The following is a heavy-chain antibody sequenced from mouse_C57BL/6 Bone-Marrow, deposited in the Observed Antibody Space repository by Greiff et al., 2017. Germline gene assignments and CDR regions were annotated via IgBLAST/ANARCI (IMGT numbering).Heavy chain of an antibody. CDR1: GYTFTDYY. V-gene: IGHV1-75*01. Sequence: VQLQQSGPELVKPGASVKISCKASGYTFTDYYINWVKQRPGQGLEWIGWIFPGSGSTYYNEKFKGKATLTVDKSSSTAYMVLSSLTSEDSAVYFCARPFYYSGSRDFDYWGQGTTLTVSS. CDR2: IFPGSGST. CDR3: ARPFYYSGSRDFDY. D-gene: IGHD1-1*01. J-gene: IGHJ2*01.